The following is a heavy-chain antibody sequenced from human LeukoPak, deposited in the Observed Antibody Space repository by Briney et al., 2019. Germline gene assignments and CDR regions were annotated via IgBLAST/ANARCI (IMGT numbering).Heavy chain of an antibody. D-gene: IGHD1-26*01. CDR3: ARRRYSGFDY. Sequence: ASVKVSCQASGYTFSEFEIHWVRQATGQGLEWMGWMNPDSGNTDYAEKFQGRLSMTRTTSTTTAYMELSSLGSEDTAVYYSARRRYSGFDYWGQGSLVSVSS. V-gene: IGHV1-8*01. CDR1: GYTFSEFE. J-gene: IGHJ4*02. CDR2: MNPDSGNT.